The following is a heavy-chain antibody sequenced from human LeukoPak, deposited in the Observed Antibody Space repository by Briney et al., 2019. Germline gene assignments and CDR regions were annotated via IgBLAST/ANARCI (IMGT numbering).Heavy chain of an antibody. CDR1: GGSISSGSYY. CDR3: ARDSSLSGWFDP. CDR2: TYTSGST. Sequence: SETLSLTCTVSGGSISSGSYYWSWIRQPAGKGLEWVGRTYTSGSTIYNPSLESRVTISLDTSKNQFSLKLSSVTAADTAVYYCARDSSLSGWFDPWAQGTLVTVSS. J-gene: IGHJ5*02. D-gene: IGHD3-10*01. V-gene: IGHV4-61*02.